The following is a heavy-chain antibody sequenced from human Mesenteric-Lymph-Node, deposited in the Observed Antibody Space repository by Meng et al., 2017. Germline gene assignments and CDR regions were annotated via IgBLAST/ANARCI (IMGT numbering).Heavy chain of an antibody. D-gene: IGHD6-19*01. CDR3: ARGIAVAGDYYFDY. Sequence: GESLKISCAASGFTFSSYGMHWVRQAPGKGLEWVAVIWYDGSNKYYADSVKGRFTISRDNSKNTLYLQMNSLRAEDTAVYYCARGIAVAGDYYFDYWGQGTLVTVSS. V-gene: IGHV3-33*01. CDR2: IWYDGSNK. J-gene: IGHJ4*02. CDR1: GFTFSSYG.